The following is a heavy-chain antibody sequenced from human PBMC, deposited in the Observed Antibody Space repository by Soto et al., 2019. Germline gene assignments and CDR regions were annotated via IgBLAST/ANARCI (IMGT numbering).Heavy chain of an antibody. CDR3: ARDQRPYYGDYWFDP. Sequence: VASVKVSCKASGGTFSSYTISWVRQAPGQGLEWMGRIIPILGIANYAQKFQGRVTITADKSTSTAYMELSSLRSEDTAVYYCARDQRPYYGDYWFDPWGQGTLVTVSS. J-gene: IGHJ5*02. V-gene: IGHV1-69*04. D-gene: IGHD4-17*01. CDR1: GGTFSSYT. CDR2: IIPILGIA.